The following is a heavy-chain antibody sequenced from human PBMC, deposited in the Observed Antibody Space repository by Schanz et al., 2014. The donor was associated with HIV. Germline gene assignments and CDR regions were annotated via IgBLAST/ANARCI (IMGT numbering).Heavy chain of an antibody. J-gene: IGHJ2*01. Sequence: QVQLVQSGAEVKKPGSSVKVSCKASGDTFISYAISWVRQAPGQGLEWMGGFIPIFGTTNYAQKFQGRVTITADESTSTTYLELSSLRSEDTAVYYCASQYSNYDSSRRYHWYFDLWGRGTLVTVSS. D-gene: IGHD4-4*01. CDR3: ASQYSNYDSSRRYHWYFDL. V-gene: IGHV1-69*01. CDR2: FIPIFGTT. CDR1: GDTFISYA.